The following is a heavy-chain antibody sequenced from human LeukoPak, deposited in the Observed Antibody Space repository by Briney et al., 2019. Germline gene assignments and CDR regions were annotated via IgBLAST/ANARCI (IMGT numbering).Heavy chain of an antibody. CDR2: IIPIFGTT. Sequence: GASVKVSCKASGGTFSSYAISWVRQAPGQGLEWMGRIIPIFGTTYYAQKFQERVTLTTDESRSTVYMELSSLRSDDTAVYYCARWGDSYFDLWGRGTLVTVSS. CDR1: GGTFSSYA. J-gene: IGHJ2*01. V-gene: IGHV1-69*05. D-gene: IGHD3-16*01. CDR3: ARWGDSYFDL.